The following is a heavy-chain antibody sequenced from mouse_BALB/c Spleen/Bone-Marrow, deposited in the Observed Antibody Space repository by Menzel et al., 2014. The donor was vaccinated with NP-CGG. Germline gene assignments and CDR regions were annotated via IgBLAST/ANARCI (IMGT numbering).Heavy chain of an antibody. D-gene: IGHD2-4*01. CDR3: ARGYYDLDY. V-gene: IGHV1-7*01. Sequence: VQLQQSGADLAKPGASVKMSCKASGYRLTSYWMHWVKQRPGQGLEWIGYINPSSGYTEDNQKFKDKAALTADKSSSTAYMQLSSLTSEDSAVYYCARGYYDLDYWGQGTTLTVSS. CDR1: GYRLTSYW. J-gene: IGHJ2*01. CDR2: INPSSGYT.